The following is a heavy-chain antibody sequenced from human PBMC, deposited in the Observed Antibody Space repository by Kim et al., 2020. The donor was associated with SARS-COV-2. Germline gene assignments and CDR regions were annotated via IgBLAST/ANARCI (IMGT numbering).Heavy chain of an antibody. CDR1: GGSISSGGYY. Sequence: SETLSLTCTVSGGSISSGGYYWSWIRQHPGKGLEWIGYIYYSGSTYYNPSLKSRVTLSVDTSKNQFSLKLSSVTAADTAVYYCARVLLWFGELPYYYGMDVWGQGTTVTVSS. CDR3: ARVLLWFGELPYYYGMDV. CDR2: IYYSGST. V-gene: IGHV4-31*03. J-gene: IGHJ6*02. D-gene: IGHD3-10*01.